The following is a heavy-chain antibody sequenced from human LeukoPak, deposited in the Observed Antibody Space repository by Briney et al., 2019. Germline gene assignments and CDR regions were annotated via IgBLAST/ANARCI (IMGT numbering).Heavy chain of an antibody. CDR3: ARINYDILTGYIDY. CDR1: GFTFSSYA. CDR2: VIGSGGST. V-gene: IGHV3-23*01. J-gene: IGHJ4*02. D-gene: IGHD3-9*01. Sequence: PGGSLRLSCSASGFTFSSYAMSWVRQAPGKGLEWVSAVIGSGGSTYYADSVKGRFTISRDNSKNTLYLQMNSLRAEDTAVYYCARINYDILTGYIDYWGQGTLVTVSS.